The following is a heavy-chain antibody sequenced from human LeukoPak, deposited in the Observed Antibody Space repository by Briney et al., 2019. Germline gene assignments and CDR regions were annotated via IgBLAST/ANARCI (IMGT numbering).Heavy chain of an antibody. D-gene: IGHD6-13*01. V-gene: IGHV3-7*05. J-gene: IGHJ4*02. CDR3: ARRGTSSSWAHFDY. CDR1: GFTFSSYW. Sequence: GGSLRLSCAASGFTFSSYWMTWVRQAPGKGLEWVAKIKQDGSEKYYVDSVKGRFTISRDNAKNSLYLQVNSLGAEDTAVYYCARRGTSSSWAHFDYWGQGTLVTVSS. CDR2: IKQDGSEK.